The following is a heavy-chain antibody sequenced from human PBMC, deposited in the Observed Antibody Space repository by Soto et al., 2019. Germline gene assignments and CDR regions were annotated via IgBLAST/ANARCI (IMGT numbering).Heavy chain of an antibody. CDR3: AKLGFVLMELYYFHQ. Sequence: PGGSLRLFCTASGFTFSSYAMSWVRQAPGKELEWVSTISGNSGKTNYAESVKGRFSISRDNSKNTVHLQLDSLRAEDTAVYFCAKLGFVLMELYYFHQWGHGTLVTVSS. D-gene: IGHD2-8*01. J-gene: IGHJ4*01. CDR2: ISGNSGKT. V-gene: IGHV3-23*01. CDR1: GFTFSSYA.